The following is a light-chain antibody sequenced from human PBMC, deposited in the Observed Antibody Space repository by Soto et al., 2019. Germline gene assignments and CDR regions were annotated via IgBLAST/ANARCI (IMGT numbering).Light chain of an antibody. CDR2: GAS. Sequence: DIQMTQSPSSLSASVGDRVTISCRASQVINNYLAWYQQRPGKGPKLLIYGASTLQSGVPSRFSGSGSGTDFTLTIRSLQPEDVATYYCQKYNSAPPVTLGPGTTVHV. CDR1: QVINNY. V-gene: IGKV1-27*01. CDR3: QKYNSAPPVT. J-gene: IGKJ3*01.